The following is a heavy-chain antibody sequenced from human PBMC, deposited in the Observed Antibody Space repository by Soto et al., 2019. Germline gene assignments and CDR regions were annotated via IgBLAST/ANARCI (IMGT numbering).Heavy chain of an antibody. CDR3: ARLGVGLGYCSGGSCYSLDY. D-gene: IGHD2-15*01. CDR2: ISAYNGNT. Sequence: QVQLVQSGAEVKKPGASVKVSCKASGYTFSSYGISWVRQAPGQGLEWMGWISAYNGNTNYAQKLQGRVTMTTDTSTSTAYMELRSLRSDDTALYYCARLGVGLGYCSGGSCYSLDYWGQGTLVTVSS. CDR1: GYTFSSYG. J-gene: IGHJ4*02. V-gene: IGHV1-18*01.